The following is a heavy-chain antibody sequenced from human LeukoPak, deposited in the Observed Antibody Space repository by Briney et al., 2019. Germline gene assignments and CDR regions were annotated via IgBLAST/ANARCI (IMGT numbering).Heavy chain of an antibody. CDR3: ARHQRVLRYFEGLTPWDY. CDR1: GGSFSGYY. Sequence: PSETLSLTCAVYGGSFSGYYWSWIRQPPGKGLEWIGEINHSGSTNYNPSLRSRVTISVDTSKNQFSLKLSSVTAADTAVYYCARHQRVLRYFEGLTPWDYWGQGTLVTVSS. CDR2: INHSGST. V-gene: IGHV4-34*01. J-gene: IGHJ4*02. D-gene: IGHD3-9*01.